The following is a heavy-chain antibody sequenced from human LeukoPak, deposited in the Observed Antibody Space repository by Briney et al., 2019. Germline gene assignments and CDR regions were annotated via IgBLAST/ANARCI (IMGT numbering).Heavy chain of an antibody. CDR2: IYPGDSDT. J-gene: IGHJ4*02. CDR3: ATRVGTTGLDY. CDR1: GYSFTNYW. V-gene: IGHV5-51*01. Sequence: GESLKISCKGSGYSFTNYWIGWVRQMPGKGLEWMGIIYPGDSDTRYSPSFEGQDTISADKSISTAYLQWSSLKASDTAMYYCATRVGTTGLDYWGQGTLVTVSS. D-gene: IGHD1-26*01.